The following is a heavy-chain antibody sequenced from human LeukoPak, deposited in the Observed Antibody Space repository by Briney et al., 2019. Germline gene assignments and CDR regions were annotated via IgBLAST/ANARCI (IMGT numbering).Heavy chain of an antibody. CDR3: ARDALTGSPNWFDP. D-gene: IGHD3-9*01. Sequence: SQTLSLTCTVSGGSISSRAYYWTWIRQPAGKGLEWIGRIHNSGSTYYNPSLKSRVTMSIDTSNNQFFLKLNSVTAADTAVYHCARDALTGSPNWFDPWGQGILVTVPS. CDR2: IHNSGST. J-gene: IGHJ5*02. V-gene: IGHV4-61*02. CDR1: GGSISSRAYY.